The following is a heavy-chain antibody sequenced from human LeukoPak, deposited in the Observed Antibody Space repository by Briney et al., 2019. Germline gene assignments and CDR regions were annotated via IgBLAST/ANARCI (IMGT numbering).Heavy chain of an antibody. V-gene: IGHV1-46*01. D-gene: IGHD3-10*01. CDR1: GYTFTRYY. Sequence: ASVKVSCKASGYTFTRYYMNWVRQAPGQGLEWMGIINPSGGSTNYAQKFQGRVTMTRDTSTSTIYMEVSSLRSEDTAVYYCATGFRAVNWFDPWGQGTLVTVSS. CDR2: INPSGGST. CDR3: ATGFRAVNWFDP. J-gene: IGHJ5*02.